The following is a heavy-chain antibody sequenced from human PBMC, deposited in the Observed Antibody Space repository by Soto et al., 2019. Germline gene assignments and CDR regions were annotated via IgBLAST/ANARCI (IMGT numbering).Heavy chain of an antibody. CDR2: IWYDGNSK. J-gene: IGHJ4*02. D-gene: IGHD3-22*01. Sequence: PGGSLRLSCAASGFTFTSYRMHWVRQAPGKGLEWVAGIWYDGNSKYYEDSVKGRFTISRDNSKNTLYLEMNSLRGDDTAVYYCARENYYDTSGLDYWGQGTLVTVSS. V-gene: IGHV3-33*01. CDR3: ARENYYDTSGLDY. CDR1: GFTFTSYR.